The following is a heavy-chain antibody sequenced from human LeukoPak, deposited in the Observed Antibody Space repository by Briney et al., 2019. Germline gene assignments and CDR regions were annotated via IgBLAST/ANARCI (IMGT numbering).Heavy chain of an antibody. CDR2: INTNTGNP. CDR3: ARDGNSLAYCGGDCYPSSGYYHPANDY. D-gene: IGHD2-21*02. J-gene: IGHJ4*02. CDR1: GYTFTSYA. Sequence: ASVKVSCKASGYTFTSYAMNWVRQAPGQGLEWMGWINTNTGNPTYAQGFKGRFVFSLDTSVSTAYLQISSLKAEDTAVYYCARDGNSLAYCGGDCYPSSGYYHPANDYWGQGTLVTVSS. V-gene: IGHV7-4-1*02.